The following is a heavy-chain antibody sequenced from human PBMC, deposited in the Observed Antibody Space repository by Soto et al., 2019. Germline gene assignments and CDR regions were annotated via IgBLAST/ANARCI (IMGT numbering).Heavy chain of an antibody. J-gene: IGHJ6*02. CDR2: ISYDGSNK. CDR3: ARERDYDRDYYYGMDV. CDR1: GFTFSSYA. Sequence: VQLVESGGDLVKPGGSLRLSCAASGFTFSSYAMHWVRQAPGKGLEWVAVISYDGSNKYYADSVKGRFTISRDNSKNTLYLQMNSLRAEDTAVYYCARERDYDRDYYYGMDVWGQGTTVTVSS. D-gene: IGHD3-16*01. V-gene: IGHV3-30-3*01.